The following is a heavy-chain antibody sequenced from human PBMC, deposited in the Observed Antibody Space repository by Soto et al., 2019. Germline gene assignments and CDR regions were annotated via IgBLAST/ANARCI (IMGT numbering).Heavy chain of an antibody. CDR3: AGDYSVSGSYARWFGP. V-gene: IGHV3-66*01. D-gene: IGHD3-16*01. CDR1: GFSVSLNY. J-gene: IGHJ5*02. CDR2: VYMSGSI. Sequence: EVQLVESGGGLVKPGESLKLSCAASGFSVSLNYMGWVRQAPGKGLEWVSIVYMSGSIYYADAVKGRFTISRDSSKNTLDLEMNGLRVEDTAVYYCAGDYSVSGSYARWFGPRAQGTLVTVST.